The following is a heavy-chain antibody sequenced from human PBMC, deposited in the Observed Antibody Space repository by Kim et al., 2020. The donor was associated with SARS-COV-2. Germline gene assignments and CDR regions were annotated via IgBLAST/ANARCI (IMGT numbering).Heavy chain of an antibody. D-gene: IGHD2-15*01. V-gene: IGHV3-11*06. CDR3: VRENYWAFDI. J-gene: IGHJ3*02. Sequence: TKHADSERGRLTNSRDNAKNSLFLQMNGLRAEDTAVYYCVRENYWAFDIWGQGTMVTVSS. CDR2: T.